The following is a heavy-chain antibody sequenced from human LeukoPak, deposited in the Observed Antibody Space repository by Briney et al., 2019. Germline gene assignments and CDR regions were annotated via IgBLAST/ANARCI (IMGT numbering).Heavy chain of an antibody. CDR3: ARAGAAAGMIDY. J-gene: IGHJ4*02. V-gene: IGHV1-2*02. Sequence: ASVKVSCKASGYTFTGYYTHWVRQAPGQGLEWMGWINPNSGGTNYAQKFQGRVTMTRDTSISTAYMELSRLRSDDTAVYYCARAGAAAGMIDYWGQGTLVTVSS. D-gene: IGHD6-13*01. CDR2: INPNSGGT. CDR1: GYTFTGYY.